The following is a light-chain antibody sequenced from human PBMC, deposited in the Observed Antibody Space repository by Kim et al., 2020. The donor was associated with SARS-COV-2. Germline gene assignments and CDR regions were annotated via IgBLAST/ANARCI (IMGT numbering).Light chain of an antibody. Sequence: QSALTQPRSVSGSPGQSVTISCTGTSSDVGDYNFVSWYQQHPGKAPKLLIYAVNKRPSGVPDRFSGSKSGNTASLTFSGLQAEDEADYYCCSYAGRYTPYLFGSGTKVTVL. CDR2: AVN. V-gene: IGLV2-11*01. J-gene: IGLJ1*01. CDR3: CSYAGRYTPYL. CDR1: SSDVGDYNF.